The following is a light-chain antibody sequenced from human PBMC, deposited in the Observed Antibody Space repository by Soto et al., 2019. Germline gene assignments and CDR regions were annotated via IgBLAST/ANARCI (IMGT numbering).Light chain of an antibody. J-gene: IGKJ5*01. V-gene: IGKV1-9*01. Sequence: EIQRTPSPSFLAPSIGESVTITCRASQVISTSLAWYQVKPGKAPKLLIYAASTLESGVPSRFSATVSGTEFSLTITSLQPEDFATYYCQQLFDSPITFGQGTRLEIK. CDR3: QQLFDSPIT. CDR1: QVISTS. CDR2: AAS.